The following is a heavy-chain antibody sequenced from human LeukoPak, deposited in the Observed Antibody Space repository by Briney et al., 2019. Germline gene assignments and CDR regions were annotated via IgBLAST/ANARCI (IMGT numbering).Heavy chain of an antibody. CDR3: ARTMLRSILWWCLRLGYYYYYGMDV. V-gene: IGHV4-59*08. CDR1: GGSISSYY. D-gene: IGHD2-21*02. CDR2: IYYSGST. J-gene: IGHJ6*02. Sequence: SETLSLTCTVSGGSISSYYWSWIRQPPGKGLEWIGYIYYSGSTNYNPSLKSRVTISVDTSKNQFSLKLSSVTAADTAVCYCARTMLRSILWWCLRLGYYYYYGMDVWGQGTTVTVSS.